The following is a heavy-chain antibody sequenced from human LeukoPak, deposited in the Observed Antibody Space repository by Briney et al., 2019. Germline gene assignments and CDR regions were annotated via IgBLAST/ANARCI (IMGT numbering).Heavy chain of an antibody. D-gene: IGHD6-19*01. J-gene: IGHJ4*02. Sequence: SETLSLTCTVSGGSISSSSYYWGWIRQPPGKGLEWIGSIYYSGSTYYNPSLKSRVTISVDTSKNQFSLKLSSVTAADTAVYYCGGLVGVGGGGTGGGDFDYWGQGTLVTVSS. V-gene: IGHV4-39*01. CDR2: IYYSGST. CDR3: GGLVGVGGGGTGGGDFDY. CDR1: GGSISSSSYY.